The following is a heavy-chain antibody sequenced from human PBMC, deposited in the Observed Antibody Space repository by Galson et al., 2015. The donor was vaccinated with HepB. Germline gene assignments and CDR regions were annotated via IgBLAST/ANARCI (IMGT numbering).Heavy chain of an antibody. CDR3: ARDEGAVLDAFDI. J-gene: IGHJ3*02. CDR1: GYTFTGYY. D-gene: IGHD4/OR15-4a*01. Sequence: SVKVSCKASGYTFTGYYMHWVRQAPGQGLEWMGWINPNSGGTNYAQKFQGWVTMTRDTSISTAYMELSRLRSDDTAVYYCARDEGAVLDAFDIWGQGTMVTVSS. CDR2: INPNSGGT. V-gene: IGHV1-2*04.